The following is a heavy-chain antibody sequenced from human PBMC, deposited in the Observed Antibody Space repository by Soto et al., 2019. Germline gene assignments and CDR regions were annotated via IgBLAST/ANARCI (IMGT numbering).Heavy chain of an antibody. CDR1: GASISGSYYY. Sequence: SETLSLTCAVSGASISGSYYYWAWLRQSPGKGPEWIGSVFYTGFTSYNPSLESRVSVSVDTSKSQFSLKLSAVTAADTAVYYCATSQKGYNWNYFDHWGQGALITVSS. D-gene: IGHD1-20*01. CDR2: VFYTGFT. J-gene: IGHJ4*02. V-gene: IGHV4-39*01. CDR3: ATSQKGYNWNYFDH.